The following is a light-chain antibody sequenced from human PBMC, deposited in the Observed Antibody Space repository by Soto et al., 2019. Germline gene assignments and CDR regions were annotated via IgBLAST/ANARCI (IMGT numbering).Light chain of an antibody. J-gene: IGKJ1*01. V-gene: IGKV1-5*03. CDR2: KAS. CDR3: QQYNTYSPT. CDR1: QSISSW. Sequence: DIQMTQSPSTLSAFVEDRVTITCRASQSISSWLAWYQQKPGKAPNLLIYKASSLESGVPSRFSGSGSGTEFTLTISSLQPDDFATYYCQQYNTYSPTFGQGTKVDIK.